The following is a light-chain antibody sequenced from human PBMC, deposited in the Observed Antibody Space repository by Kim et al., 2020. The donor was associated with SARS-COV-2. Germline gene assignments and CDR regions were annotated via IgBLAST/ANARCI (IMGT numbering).Light chain of an antibody. CDR1: ESVSTS. V-gene: IGKV3-15*01. Sequence: SASPGKTVTLSCRATESVSTSLAWYQQRPGQAPTLLIYGASTRATGIPARFTGSGSGSQFTLTIRGLQSEDFAVYHCHQYHTWPYSFGRGTKLEI. J-gene: IGKJ2*03. CDR3: HQYHTWPYS. CDR2: GAS.